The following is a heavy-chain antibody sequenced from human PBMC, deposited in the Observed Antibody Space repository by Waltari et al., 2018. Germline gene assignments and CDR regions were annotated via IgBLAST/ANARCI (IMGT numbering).Heavy chain of an antibody. Sequence: EVQLVESGGGLVQPGGSLRLSCAASGFTFSSDSMNWVRQAPGKGLEWVSYISSSSSTIYYADSVKGRFTISRDNAKNSLYLQMNSLRAEDTAVYYCARGVAVAGTSLDYWGQGTLVTVSS. CDR1: GFTFSSDS. CDR2: ISSSSSTI. J-gene: IGHJ4*02. CDR3: ARGVAVAGTSLDY. V-gene: IGHV3-48*01. D-gene: IGHD6-19*01.